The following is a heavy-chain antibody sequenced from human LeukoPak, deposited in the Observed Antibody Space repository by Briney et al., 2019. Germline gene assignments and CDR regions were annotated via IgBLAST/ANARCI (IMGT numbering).Heavy chain of an antibody. J-gene: IGHJ4*02. CDR1: GFTFKKYA. Sequence: QPGGSLRLSCAVSGFTFKKYAIHWVRQAPGKGREWVAFISWDGNTKYYADSVKGRFTISRDNSQNTLDLQMNSLRAEDTAVYYCARDLSERYSTDYWGQGTLVTVSS. CDR3: ARDLSERYSTDY. V-gene: IGHV3-30-3*01. CDR2: ISWDGNTK. D-gene: IGHD1-26*01.